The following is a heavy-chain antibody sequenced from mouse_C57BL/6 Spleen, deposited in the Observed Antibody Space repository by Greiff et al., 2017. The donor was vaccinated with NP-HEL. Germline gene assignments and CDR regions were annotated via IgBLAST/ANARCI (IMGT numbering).Heavy chain of an antibody. D-gene: IGHD2-1*01. V-gene: IGHV5-4*01. Sequence: EVQLVESGGGLVKPGGSLKLSCAASGFTFSSYAMSWVRQTPEKRLEWVATISDGGSYTYYPDNVKGRFTISRDNAKNNLYLQMSHLKSEDTAMYYCAREVPREYNGNSAWFAYWGQGTLVTVSA. CDR2: ISDGGSYT. CDR3: AREVPREYNGNSAWFAY. CDR1: GFTFSSYA. J-gene: IGHJ3*01.